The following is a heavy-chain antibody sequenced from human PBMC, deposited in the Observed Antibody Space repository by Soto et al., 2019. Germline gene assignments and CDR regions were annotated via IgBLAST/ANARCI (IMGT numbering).Heavy chain of an antibody. CDR2: ISRSAGNT. Sequence: GGSLRLSRAASGFTCSSCSRNWVRQAPGKGLEWVSSISRSAGNTYYAHSVKGRFTISRDNAKSSMYLQMNSLRAEDTAVYYCARDQVPGLDAFDIGRRGRMVTVSS. CDR3: ARDQVPGLDAFDI. V-gene: IGHV3-21*01. J-gene: IGHJ3*02. D-gene: IGHD1-1*01. CDR1: GFTCSSCS.